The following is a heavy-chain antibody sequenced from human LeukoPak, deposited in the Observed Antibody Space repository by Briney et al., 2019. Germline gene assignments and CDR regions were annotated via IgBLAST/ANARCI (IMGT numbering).Heavy chain of an antibody. J-gene: IGHJ4*02. D-gene: IGHD3-10*01. CDR2: ISSSSSTI. Sequence: GGSLRLSCAASGFTFSSYSMNWVRQAPGKGLEWVSYISSSSSTIYYADSVKGRFTISRDNAKNSLYLQMNSLRAEDTAVYYCAITTMVRGVTSFDYWGQGTLVTVSS. CDR1: GFTFSSYS. CDR3: AITTMVRGVTSFDY. V-gene: IGHV3-48*01.